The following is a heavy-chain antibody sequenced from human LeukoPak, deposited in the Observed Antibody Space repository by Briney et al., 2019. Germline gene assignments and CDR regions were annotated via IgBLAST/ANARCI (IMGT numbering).Heavy chain of an antibody. CDR3: TRDLRNKGLDP. D-gene: IGHD2/OR15-2a*01. CDR1: GFTFNEFW. V-gene: IGHV3-74*01. J-gene: IGHJ5*02. Sequence: GGSLRLSCAASGFTFNEFWMFWVRQVPGKRLMWVSRINGVGTATTYADTVKGRFTISRDNAKKTLYLQMNGLRDEDTAIYYCTRDLRNKGLDPWGQGTLVTVSS. CDR2: INGVGTAT.